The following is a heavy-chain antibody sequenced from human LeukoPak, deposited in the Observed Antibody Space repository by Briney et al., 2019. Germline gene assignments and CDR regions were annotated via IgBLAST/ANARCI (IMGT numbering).Heavy chain of an antibody. CDR2: INHSGST. J-gene: IGHJ3*02. CDR3: ARVPDGGNDASDI. V-gene: IGHV4-34*01. CDR1: GGSFSGYY. D-gene: IGHD2-8*02. Sequence: KSSETLSLTCAVYGGSFSGYYWSWIRQPPGKGLEWIGEINHSGSTNYNPSLKSRVTISVDTSKNQFSLKLSSVTAADTAVYYCARVPDGGNDASDIWGQGTMVTVSS.